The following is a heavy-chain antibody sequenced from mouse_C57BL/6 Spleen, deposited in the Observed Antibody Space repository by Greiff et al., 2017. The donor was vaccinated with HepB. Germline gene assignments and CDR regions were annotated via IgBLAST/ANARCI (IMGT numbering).Heavy chain of an antibody. CDR2: IYPGDGDT. D-gene: IGHD1-1*01. J-gene: IGHJ3*01. CDR3: ARSTYYGSSGFAY. V-gene: IGHV1-82*01. CDR1: GYAFSSSW. Sequence: VQLVESGPELVKPGASVKISCKASGYAFSSSWMNWVKQRPGKGLEWIGRIYPGDGDTNYNGKFKGKATLTADKSSSTAYMQLSSLTSEDSAVYFCARSTYYGSSGFAYWGQGTLVTVSA.